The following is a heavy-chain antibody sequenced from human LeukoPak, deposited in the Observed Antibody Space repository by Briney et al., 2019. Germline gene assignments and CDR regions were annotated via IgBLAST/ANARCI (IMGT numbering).Heavy chain of an antibody. V-gene: IGHV3-74*01. CDR2: INSDGSST. D-gene: IGHD6-13*01. CDR1: GFTFSSYW. Sequence: GGSLRLSCAASGFTFSSYWMHWVRQAPGKGLVWVSRINSDGSSTSYADSVKGRFTISRDNSKNTLYLQMNSLRAEDTAVYYCAKDGMLAAAGPENWFDPWGQGTLVTVSS. J-gene: IGHJ5*02. CDR3: AKDGMLAAAGPENWFDP.